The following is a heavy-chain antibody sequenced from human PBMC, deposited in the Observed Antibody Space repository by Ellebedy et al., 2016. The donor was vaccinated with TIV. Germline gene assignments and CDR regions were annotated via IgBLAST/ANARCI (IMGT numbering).Heavy chain of an antibody. J-gene: IGHJ4*02. CDR1: GFTFSSYW. Sequence: PRGSLRLSCAASGFTFSSYWMHWVRQPPGKGLVWVSRIKDDGSSTIYADSVKGRFTISRDNAKNTLYLQMNSLRAEDTAVYYCTRGGYYFDYWGPGTLVTVSS. D-gene: IGHD3-10*01. V-gene: IGHV3-74*01. CDR2: IKDDGSST. CDR3: TRGGYYFDY.